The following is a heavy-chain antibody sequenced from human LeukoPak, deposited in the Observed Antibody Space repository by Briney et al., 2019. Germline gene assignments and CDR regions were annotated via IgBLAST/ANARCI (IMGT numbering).Heavy chain of an antibody. CDR3: ARARVGIGGFDY. Sequence: SDPLSLTCAVSGGSISSGGYSWSSIRQPPGKGLEWIGYIYHSGSTYYNPSLKSRVTITVDRSKNQFSLKLSSVTPADTAVYYCARARVGIGGFDYWGQGTLVTVSS. CDR1: GGSISSGGYS. D-gene: IGHD3-16*01. V-gene: IGHV4-30-2*01. J-gene: IGHJ4*02. CDR2: IYHSGST.